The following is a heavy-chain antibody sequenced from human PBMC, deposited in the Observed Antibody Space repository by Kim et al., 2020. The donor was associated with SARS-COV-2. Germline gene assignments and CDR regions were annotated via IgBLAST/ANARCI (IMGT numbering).Heavy chain of an antibody. CDR1: GFTFNSYG. CDR3: ARERLIGYSRGWLYYYYGMDV. D-gene: IGHD6-19*01. CDR2: ISYDGSNK. Sequence: GGSLRLSCAASGFTFNSYGMHWVRQAPGKGLAWVAVISYDGSNKNYADSVKGRFTISGDNSKNTLYLQMNSLRAEDTAVYYCARERLIGYSRGWLYYYYGMDVWGQETTVTVSS. J-gene: IGHJ6*02. V-gene: IGHV3-33*05.